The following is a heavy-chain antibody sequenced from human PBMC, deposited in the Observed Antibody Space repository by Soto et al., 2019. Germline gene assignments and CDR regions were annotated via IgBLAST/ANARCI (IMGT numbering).Heavy chain of an antibody. CDR3: ARDVGLQHDTGYYDFWSGKNNWFDP. CDR1: GGSISGHY. J-gene: IGHJ5*02. V-gene: IGHV4-59*11. D-gene: IGHD3-3*01. CDR2: ISYSGST. Sequence: PSETLSLTSTVSGGSISGHYWSWIRQPPGKGLQYIGYISYSGSTNYNPSLKSRVTISVDTSNNQFSLRLSSVTAADTAVYYCARDVGLQHDTGYYDFWSGKNNWFDPWGQGILVTVSS.